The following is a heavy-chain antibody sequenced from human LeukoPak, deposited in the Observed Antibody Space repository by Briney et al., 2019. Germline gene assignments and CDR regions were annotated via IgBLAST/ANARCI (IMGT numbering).Heavy chain of an antibody. V-gene: IGHV4-61*02. CDR1: GGSISSGSYY. Sequence: PSQTLSLTCTVSGGSISSGSYYWSWIRQPAGKGLEWIGRIYTSGSASYSPSLKSRVTMSVDTSKNQFSLRLSSVTAADTAVYYCARGYDYDGWDWFDPWGQGILVIVSS. D-gene: IGHD4-23*01. J-gene: IGHJ5*02. CDR2: IYTSGSA. CDR3: ARGYDYDGWDWFDP.